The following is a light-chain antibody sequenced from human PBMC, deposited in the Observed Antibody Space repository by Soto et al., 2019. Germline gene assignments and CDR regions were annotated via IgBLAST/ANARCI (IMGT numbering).Light chain of an antibody. V-gene: IGLV6-57*01. CDR2: EDD. Sequence: NFMLTQPHSVSESPGKTVTISCTRSSGSIASNYVQWYQQRPGSSPSIVIYEDDQRPSGVPDRFSGSIDSSSSSASLTISGLKTEDEADDYCQSYDSDTVIFGGGTKLTVL. CDR3: QSYDSDTVI. CDR1: SGSIASNY. J-gene: IGLJ2*01.